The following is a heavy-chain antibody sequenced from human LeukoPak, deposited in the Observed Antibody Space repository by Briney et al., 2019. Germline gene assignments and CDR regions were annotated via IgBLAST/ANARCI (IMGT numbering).Heavy chain of an antibody. CDR1: GFTFSNYV. Sequence: PGGSLRLSCAASGFTFSNYVASWVRQAPGKGLEWVSVISGNGVSTNYADSERGRFTISRDNSKNTVFLQMNSLRAEDTAIYYCATLKDKWLQSPGTDYWGQGTLVTVSS. J-gene: IGHJ4*02. CDR3: ATLKDKWLQSPGTDY. V-gene: IGHV3-23*01. CDR2: ISGNGVST. D-gene: IGHD5-24*01.